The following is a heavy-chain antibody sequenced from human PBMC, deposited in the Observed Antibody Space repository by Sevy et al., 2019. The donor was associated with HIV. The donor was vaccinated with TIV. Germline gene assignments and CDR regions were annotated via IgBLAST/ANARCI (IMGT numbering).Heavy chain of an antibody. D-gene: IGHD6-19*01. Sequence: QSQTLSLTCAISGDSVSSNSAAWNWIRQSPSRGLEWQGRTYYRSKWYNDYAVSVKSRITINPDTSKNQFSLHLNSVTPEDTAVYYCARDQGWVNWFDPWGQGTLVTVSS. CDR2: TYYRSKWYN. J-gene: IGHJ5*02. CDR3: ARDQGWVNWFDP. V-gene: IGHV6-1*01. CDR1: GDSVSSNSAA.